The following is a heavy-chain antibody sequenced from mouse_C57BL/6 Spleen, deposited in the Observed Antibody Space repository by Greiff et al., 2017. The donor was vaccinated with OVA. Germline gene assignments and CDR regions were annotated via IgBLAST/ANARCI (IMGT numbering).Heavy chain of an antibody. J-gene: IGHJ4*01. CDR2: IYPRDGST. CDR1: GYTFTSYD. CDR3: ARLGRIDYYAMDY. D-gene: IGHD4-1*01. V-gene: IGHV1-85*01. Sequence: QVQLQQSGPELVKPGASVTLSCKASGYTFTSYDINWVQQRPGQGLEWIGWIYPRDGSTKYNEKFKGKATLTVDTSSSTAYMELHSLTSEDSAVYFCARLGRIDYYAMDYWGQGTSVTVSS.